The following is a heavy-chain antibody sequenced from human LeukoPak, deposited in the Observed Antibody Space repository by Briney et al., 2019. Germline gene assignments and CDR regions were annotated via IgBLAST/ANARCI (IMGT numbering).Heavy chain of an antibody. V-gene: IGHV4-30-4*07. Sequence: PSETLSLTCAVSGGSISSDGYSWSWIRQPPGKGLEWIGYIYYSGSSYYNPSLTSRVTISVDTSKNQFSLKLTSVTAADTAVYYCARVPRGRFLEWLRIDYWGQGTLVTVSS. D-gene: IGHD3-3*01. CDR3: ARVPRGRFLEWLRIDY. CDR2: IYYSGSS. CDR1: GGSISSDGYS. J-gene: IGHJ4*02.